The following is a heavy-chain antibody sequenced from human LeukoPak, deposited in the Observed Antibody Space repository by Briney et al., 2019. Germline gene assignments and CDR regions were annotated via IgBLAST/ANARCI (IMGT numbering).Heavy chain of an antibody. D-gene: IGHD2-2*03. CDR3: TRVVYSFGYCDSTTCPNWFDP. Sequence: ASVKVSRKASGYTFTSYAMNWVRQAPGQGLEWMGWINPNSGGTSYAQKFLGRVTMTRDTSISTAYMELSRLSSDDTAVYYCTRVVYSFGYCDSTTCPNWFDPWGQGTLVTVSS. V-gene: IGHV1-2*02. CDR2: INPNSGGT. CDR1: GYTFTSYA. J-gene: IGHJ5*02.